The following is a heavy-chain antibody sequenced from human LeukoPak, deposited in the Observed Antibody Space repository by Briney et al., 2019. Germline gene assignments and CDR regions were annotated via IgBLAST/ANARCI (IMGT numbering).Heavy chain of an antibody. D-gene: IGHD3-10*01. CDR3: ARTTMVRGTYYMDV. CDR2: IYHSGST. Sequence: SETLSLTCTVSGYSISSGYYWGWIRQPPGKGLEWIGSIYHSGSTYYNPSLKSRVTISVDTSKNQFSLKLSSVTAADTAVYYCARTTMVRGTYYMDVWGKGTTVTISS. J-gene: IGHJ6*03. CDR1: GYSISSGYY. V-gene: IGHV4-38-2*02.